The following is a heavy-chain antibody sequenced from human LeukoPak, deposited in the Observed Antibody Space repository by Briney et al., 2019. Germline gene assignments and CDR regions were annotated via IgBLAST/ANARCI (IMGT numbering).Heavy chain of an antibody. D-gene: IGHD5-18*01. CDR2: INPSGGST. CDR3: ARISSNTAIGDY. J-gene: IGHJ4*02. Sequence: ASVKVSCKASGYTFTSYYMHWVRQAPGQGLEWMGIINPSGGSTSYAQKFQGRVTMTRDTSTSTVYMELSSLTSEDTAVYYCARISSNTAIGDYWGQGTLVTVSS. V-gene: IGHV1-46*01. CDR1: GYTFTSYY.